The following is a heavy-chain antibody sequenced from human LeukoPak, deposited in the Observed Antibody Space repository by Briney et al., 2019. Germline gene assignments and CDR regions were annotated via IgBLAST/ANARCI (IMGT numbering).Heavy chain of an antibody. CDR2: IYYSGST. J-gene: IGHJ6*02. CDR3: ARDGPYCGGDCYSSYYYYGMDV. Sequence: SETLSLTCTVSGGSISNYYWSWIRQPPGKGLEWIGYIYYSGSTNYNPSLKSRVTISVDTSKNQFSLKLSSVTAADTAVYYCARDGPYCGGDCYSSYYYYGMDVWGQGTTVTVSS. CDR1: GGSISNYY. D-gene: IGHD2-21*02. V-gene: IGHV4-59*12.